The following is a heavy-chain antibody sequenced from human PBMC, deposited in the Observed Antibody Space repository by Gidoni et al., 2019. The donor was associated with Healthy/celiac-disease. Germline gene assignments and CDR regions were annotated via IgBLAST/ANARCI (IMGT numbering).Heavy chain of an antibody. J-gene: IGHJ3*02. CDR3: ARAGYDYGDYGDAFDI. CDR1: GGTFSSYT. V-gene: IGHV1-69*02. D-gene: IGHD4-17*01. Sequence: QVQLVQYGAEVKKPGSSVKVSCKASGGTFSSYTISWVRQAPGQGLEWMGRIIPILGIANYAQKFQGRVTITADKSTSTAYMELSSLRSEDTAVYYCARAGYDYGDYGDAFDIWGQGTMVTVSS. CDR2: IIPILGIA.